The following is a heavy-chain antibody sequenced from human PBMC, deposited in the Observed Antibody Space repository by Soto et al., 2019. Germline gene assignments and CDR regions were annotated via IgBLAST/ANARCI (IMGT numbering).Heavy chain of an antibody. CDR3: ARVPRSYGRSFMFDS. CDR1: VCSFPGYY. D-gene: IGHD5-18*01. CDR2: INYVGSA. Sequence: TLSLTCSLYVCSFPGYYWSWIRPTPGKGLEWIGYINYVGSAYYNPSLKSRLTLSVDTSKNQFFLKVTSVTAADTAVFYCARVPRSYGRSFMFDSWGQGTLVTVSA. V-gene: IGHV4-34*09. J-gene: IGHJ4*02.